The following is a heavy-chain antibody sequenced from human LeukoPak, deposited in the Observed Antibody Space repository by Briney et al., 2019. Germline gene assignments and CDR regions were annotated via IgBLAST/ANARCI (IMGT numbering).Heavy chain of an antibody. CDR3: TSTGILGATTGVGLFDY. J-gene: IGHJ4*02. V-gene: IGHV3-20*04. D-gene: IGHD1-26*01. Sequence: GGSLRLSCAASGFTFDDYGMGWVRQAPGKGLEWVSGINWNGGSTNYADSVKGRFTISRDNAKNSLYLQMNSLRAEDTALYYCTSTGILGATTGVGLFDYWGQGTLVTVSS. CDR2: INWNGGST. CDR1: GFTFDDYG.